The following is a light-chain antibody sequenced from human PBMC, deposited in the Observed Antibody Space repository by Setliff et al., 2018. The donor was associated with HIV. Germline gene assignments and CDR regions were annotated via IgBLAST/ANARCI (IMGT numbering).Light chain of an antibody. CDR2: EVS. CDR1: RSDVGGYNY. Sequence: QSVLAQPPSASGSPGQSVTISCTGTRSDVGGYNYVSWYQQHTGKAPKLMIYEVSKRPSGVPDRFSGSKSGNTASLTVSGLQAEDDADYYCSSYAGTNNWGVFGTGTKVTVL. V-gene: IGLV2-8*01. J-gene: IGLJ1*01. CDR3: SSYAGTNNWGV.